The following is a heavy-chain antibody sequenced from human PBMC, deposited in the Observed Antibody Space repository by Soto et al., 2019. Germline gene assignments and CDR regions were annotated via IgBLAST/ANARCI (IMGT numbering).Heavy chain of an antibody. CDR2: INPNSGDT. Sequence: QVQLVQSGAEVKKPGASVKVSCKASGYIFNDYYMHWVRQAPGQGLEWMGWINPNSGDTNYAQKFQGWVTMTRDTSISTAYMELSRLKTDDTAVYYCARDPGSRSSRGGDNWFDPWGQGTLVTVSS. CDR3: ARDPGSRSSRGGDNWFDP. V-gene: IGHV1-2*04. D-gene: IGHD6-6*01. CDR1: GYIFNDYY. J-gene: IGHJ5*02.